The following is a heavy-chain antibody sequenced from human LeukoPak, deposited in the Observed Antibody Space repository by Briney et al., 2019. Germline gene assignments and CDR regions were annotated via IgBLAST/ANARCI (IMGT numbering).Heavy chain of an antibody. CDR2: INPNSGAT. D-gene: IGHD3-10*01. V-gene: IGHV1-2*02. CDR1: VYTFTGYY. CDR3: AREEYYYGSGSYFH. J-gene: IGHJ4*02. Sequence: GASVKVSCKASVYTFTGYYMHWVRQAPGQGLEWMGWINPNSGATNYAQKFQGRVTMTRDTSITTAYMELSRLRSDDTAVYYCAREEYYYGSGSYFHWGQGTLVTVSS.